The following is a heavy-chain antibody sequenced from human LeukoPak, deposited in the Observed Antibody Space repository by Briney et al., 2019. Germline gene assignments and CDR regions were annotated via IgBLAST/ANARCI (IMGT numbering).Heavy chain of an antibody. D-gene: IGHD3-22*01. J-gene: IGHJ4*02. CDR2: IYHSGST. V-gene: IGHV4-38-2*02. CDR1: GYSISSGYY. CDR3: VNYYDSSDYQQPNHFDY. Sequence: SETLSLTCTVSGYSISSGYYWGWIRQPPGKGLEWIGSIYHSGSTCYNPSLKSRVTISVDTSKNQFSLKLSSVTAADTAVYYCVNYYDSSDYQQPNHFDYWGQGTLVTVSS.